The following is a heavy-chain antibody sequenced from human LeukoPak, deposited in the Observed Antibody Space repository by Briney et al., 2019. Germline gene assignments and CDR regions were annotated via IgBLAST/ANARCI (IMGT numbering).Heavy chain of an antibody. CDR2: IYTSGST. D-gene: IGHD3-16*01. V-gene: IGHV4-4*07. Sequence: SETLSLTCTVSGGSISSYYWTWIRQPAGKGLEWIGCIYTSGSTNYNPSLKSRVTISVDKSKNQSSLKLSSVTAADTAVYYCATYKPGGWFDPWGQGTLVTVSS. CDR1: GGSISSYY. J-gene: IGHJ5*02. CDR3: ATYKPGGWFDP.